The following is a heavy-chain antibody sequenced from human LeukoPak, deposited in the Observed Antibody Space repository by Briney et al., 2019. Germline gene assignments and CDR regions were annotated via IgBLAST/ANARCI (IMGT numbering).Heavy chain of an antibody. CDR3: AKGSNRGVATIDY. D-gene: IGHD5-12*01. J-gene: IGHJ4*02. CDR2: IWNDGSNK. V-gene: IGHV3-30*02. CDR1: GFTFSIYG. Sequence: GGSLRLSCAASGFTFSIYGMHWVRQAPGKGLEWVAVIWNDGSNKYYADSVKGRFTISRDNSKNTLFLQMNSLRAEDTAVYYCAKGSNRGVATIDYWGQGTLVTVSS.